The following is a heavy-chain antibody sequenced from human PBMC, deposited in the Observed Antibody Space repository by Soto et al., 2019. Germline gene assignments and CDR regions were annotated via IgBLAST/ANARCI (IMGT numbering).Heavy chain of an antibody. Sequence: PGGSLRLSCVGSGFTFSTYSINWVRQAPGKGLEWVSSISSRSDIYYADSVKGRFTISRDNAKNSVSLQMNSLRAEDTAVYYCAREHTAWPLADGLHIWCQETTLTVSS. J-gene: IGHJ6*02. CDR3: AREHTAWPLADGLHI. CDR2: ISSRSDI. V-gene: IGHV3-21*01. D-gene: IGHD2-21*02. CDR1: GFTFSTYS.